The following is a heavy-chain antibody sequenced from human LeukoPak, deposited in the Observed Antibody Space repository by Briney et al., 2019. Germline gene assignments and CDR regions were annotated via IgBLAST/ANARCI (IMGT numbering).Heavy chain of an antibody. CDR3: ASGSYASAHDAFDI. V-gene: IGHV4-59*01. D-gene: IGHD1-26*01. CDR2: IYYSGST. Sequence: SETLSLTCTVSGGSISSYYWSWIRQPPGKGLEWIGYIYYSGSTNYNPSLKSRVTISVDTSKNQFSLKLSSETAADTAVYYCASGSYASAHDAFDIWGQGTMVTVSS. J-gene: IGHJ3*02. CDR1: GGSISSYY.